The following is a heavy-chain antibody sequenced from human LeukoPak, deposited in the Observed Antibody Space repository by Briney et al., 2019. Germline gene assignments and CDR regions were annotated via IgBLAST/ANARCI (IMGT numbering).Heavy chain of an antibody. CDR3: ARGGQDSSGYWY. CDR1: GFNFSSYW. V-gene: IGHV3-7*01. D-gene: IGHD3-22*01. CDR2: IKQDGSEK. J-gene: IGHJ4*02. Sequence: GGSLRLSCAASGFNFSSYWMSWVRQAPGKGLEWVANIKQDGSEKYYVDSVKGRFTISRDNAKNSLYLQMNSLRAEDTAVYYCARGGQDSSGYWYWGQGTLVTVSS.